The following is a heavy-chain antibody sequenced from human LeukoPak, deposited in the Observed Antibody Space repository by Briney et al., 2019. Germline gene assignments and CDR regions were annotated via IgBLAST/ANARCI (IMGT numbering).Heavy chain of an antibody. Sequence: GGSLRLSCAASGFTFSSYAMSWVRQAPGKGLEWVSAISGSGGSTYYADSVKGRFTISRDNSKNTLYLQMNSLRAEDTAVYYCAKDQRSITMVRGVIIPNWFDPWGQGTLVTVSS. CDR2: ISGSGGST. V-gene: IGHV3-23*01. J-gene: IGHJ5*02. CDR1: GFTFSSYA. CDR3: AKDQRSITMVRGVIIPNWFDP. D-gene: IGHD3-10*01.